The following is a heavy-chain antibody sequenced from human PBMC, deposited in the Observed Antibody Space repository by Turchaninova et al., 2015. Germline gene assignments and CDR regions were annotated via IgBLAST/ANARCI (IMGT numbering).Heavy chain of an antibody. J-gene: IGHJ6*02. CDR1: GGSSSSDY. CDR3: ARVRGSLGGDYYYGMDV. V-gene: IGHV4-59*01. Sequence: QVQLQESGPGLVKPAETLSRTGTVSGGSSSSDYWSWIRQPPGKGLEWIWYIYYSGSTNYNPSLKSRVTISVDTSKNQFSLKLSSVTAADTAVYYCARVRGSLGGDYYYGMDVWGQGTTVTVSS. D-gene: IGHD5-12*01. CDR2: IYYSGST.